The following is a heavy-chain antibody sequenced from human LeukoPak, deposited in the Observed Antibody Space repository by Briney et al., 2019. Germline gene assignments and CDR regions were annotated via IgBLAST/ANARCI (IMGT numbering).Heavy chain of an antibody. D-gene: IGHD6-6*01. Sequence: GASVTVSCMASGYTFTGYYMHWVRQAPGQGLEWMGWINTNTGNPTYAQGFTGRFVFSLDTSVSTAYLQISSLKAEDTAVYYCAREGGLYSSSSSWGLFDYWGQGTLVTVSA. CDR2: INTNTGNP. J-gene: IGHJ4*02. CDR3: AREGGLYSSSSSWGLFDY. V-gene: IGHV7-4-1*02. CDR1: GYTFTGYY.